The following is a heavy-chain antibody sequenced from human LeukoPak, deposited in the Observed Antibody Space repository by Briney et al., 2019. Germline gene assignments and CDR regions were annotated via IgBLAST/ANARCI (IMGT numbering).Heavy chain of an antibody. CDR3: ASVVRLRYRGDGAYYFDY. Sequence: PGGSLRLSCAASGFTFDDYGMSWVRQAPGKGLEWVSGINWNGGSTGYADSVKGRFTISRDNAKNSLYLQMNSLRAEGTALYYCASVVRLRYRGDGAYYFDYWGQGTLVTVSS. CDR1: GFTFDDYG. D-gene: IGHD5-12*01. CDR2: INWNGGST. J-gene: IGHJ4*02. V-gene: IGHV3-20*04.